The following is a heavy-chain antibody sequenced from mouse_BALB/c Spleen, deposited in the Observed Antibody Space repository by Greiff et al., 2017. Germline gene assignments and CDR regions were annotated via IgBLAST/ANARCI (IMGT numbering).Heavy chain of an antibody. V-gene: IGHV1-5*01. CDR1: GYSFTSYW. CDR3: TRENWFAY. CDR2: IYPGNSDT. J-gene: IGHJ3*01. Sequence: EVQLQESGAELVRPGTSVKVSCKASGYSFTSYWMHWVKQRPGQGLEWIGAIYPGNSDTSYNQKFKGKAKLTAVTSASTAYMELSSLTNEDSAVYYCTRENWFAYWGQGTLVTVSA.